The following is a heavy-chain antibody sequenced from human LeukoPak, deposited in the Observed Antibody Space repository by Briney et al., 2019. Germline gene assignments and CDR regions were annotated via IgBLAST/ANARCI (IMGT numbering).Heavy chain of an antibody. CDR2: IYYSGST. V-gene: IGHV4-59*11. CDR3: ARGRPAADFDP. D-gene: IGHD2-2*01. Sequence: SETLSLTCTVSGGSISSRYWSWIRQPPGKGLEWIGYIYYSGSTNYNPSLKSRVTISVDTSKNQFSLKLSSVTAADTAVYYCARGRPAADFDPWGQGTLVTVSS. J-gene: IGHJ5*02. CDR1: GGSISSRY.